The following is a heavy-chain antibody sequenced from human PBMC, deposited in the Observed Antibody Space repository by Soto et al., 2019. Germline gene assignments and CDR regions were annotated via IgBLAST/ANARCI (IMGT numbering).Heavy chain of an antibody. J-gene: IGHJ6*02. CDR3: AHKGGRGAAMDV. D-gene: IGHD2-15*01. CDR2: IYWDDDK. CDR1: GFSLSTSGVG. V-gene: IGHV2-5*02. Sequence: QITLKESGPTLVKPTQTLTLTCTFSGFSLSTSGVGVAWIRQPPGKALEWLALIYWDDDKRYSPSLKSRLTIAKDTSKNQVVLTMTNMDPVDTATYYCAHKGGRGAAMDVWGQGTPVTVSS.